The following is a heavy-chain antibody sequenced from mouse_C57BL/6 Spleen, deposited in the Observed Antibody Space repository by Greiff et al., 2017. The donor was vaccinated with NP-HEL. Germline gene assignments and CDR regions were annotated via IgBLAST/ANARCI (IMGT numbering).Heavy chain of an antibody. V-gene: IGHV1-62-2*01. D-gene: IGHD1-1*01. J-gene: IGHJ1*03. CDR1: GYTFTEYT. CDR2: FYPGSGSI. CDR3: ARHEDVWLLLRAPPYFDV. Sequence: VQLQQSGAELVKPGASVKLSCKASGYTFTEYTIHWVKQRSGQGLEWIGWFYPGSGSIKYNEKFKDKATLTADKSSSTVYMELSRVTSEDSAVFVCARHEDVWLLLRAPPYFDVWGTGTTVTVSS.